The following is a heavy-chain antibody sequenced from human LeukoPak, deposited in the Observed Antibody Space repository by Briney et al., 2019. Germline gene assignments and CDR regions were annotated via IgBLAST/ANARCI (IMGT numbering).Heavy chain of an antibody. D-gene: IGHD3-22*01. CDR1: GYTFTGYY. CDR2: INPNSGGT. CDR3: ATSSGYYVGYIQY. V-gene: IGHV1-2*02. Sequence: EASVKVSCKASGYTFTGYYIHWVRQAPGQGLEWMGWINPNSGGTKYAQKFQGRVTMIRDTSISTAYMELRSDDTAVYYCATSSGYYVGYIQYWGQGTLVTVSS. J-gene: IGHJ1*01.